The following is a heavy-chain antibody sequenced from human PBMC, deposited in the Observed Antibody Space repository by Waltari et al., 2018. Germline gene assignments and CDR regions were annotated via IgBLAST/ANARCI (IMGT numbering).Heavy chain of an antibody. V-gene: IGHV3-7*03. CDR3: ARDRTTRYYYYGMDV. J-gene: IGHJ6*02. CDR2: IKQDGSEI. Sequence: EVQLVESGGGLVQPGGSLRLSCAASGFTFSSYWMSWVRQAPGKGLEWVANIKQDGSEIYYVDSVKGRFTISRDNAKNQFSLKLSSVTAADTAVYYCARDRTTRYYYYGMDVWGQGTTVTVSS. CDR1: GFTFSSYW. D-gene: IGHD2-15*01.